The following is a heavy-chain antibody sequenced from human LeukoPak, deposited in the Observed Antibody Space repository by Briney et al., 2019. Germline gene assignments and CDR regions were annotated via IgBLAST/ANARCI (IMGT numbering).Heavy chain of an antibody. CDR2: IIPIFGTA. CDR1: GGTFSSYA. D-gene: IGHD5-18*01. V-gene: IGHV1-69*06. CDR3: AMGIQLWLRFDY. Sequence: ASVKVSCKASGGTFSSYAISWVRQAPGQGLEWMGGIIPIFGTANYAQKFQGRVTITADKSTSTAYMELSSLRSEDTAVYYCAMGIQLWLRFDYWGQGTLVIVSS. J-gene: IGHJ4*02.